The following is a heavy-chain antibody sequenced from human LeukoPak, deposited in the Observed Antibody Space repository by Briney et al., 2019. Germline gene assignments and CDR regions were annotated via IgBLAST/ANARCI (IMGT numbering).Heavy chain of an antibody. D-gene: IGHD3-10*01. V-gene: IGHV3-30*04. CDR1: GFTFSSYP. Sequence: GRSLRLSCAASGFTFSSYPMHWVRQAPGKGLEWVAFIRYDGSNKYYADSVKGRFTISRDNSKNTLYLQMNSLRAEDTAVYYCARDRFAGTIDYWGPGTLVTVSS. CDR2: IRYDGSNK. J-gene: IGHJ4*02. CDR3: ARDRFAGTIDY.